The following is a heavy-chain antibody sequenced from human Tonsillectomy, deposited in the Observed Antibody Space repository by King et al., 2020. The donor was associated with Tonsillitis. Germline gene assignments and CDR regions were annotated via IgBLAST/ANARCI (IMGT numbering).Heavy chain of an antibody. J-gene: IGHJ4*02. CDR2: ISYDGSKK. CDR1: GFTFSTYG. V-gene: IGHV3-30*18. Sequence: QLVQSGGGVVQPGRSLRLSCAASGFTFSTYGMHWVRQAPGKGLEWVAVISYDGSKKNYADSVKGRFTISRDNSKNTLYLQMNSLRAEDTAVYYCAKGGYDYGDYGALSVPDYWGQGTLVTVSS. CDR3: AKGGYDYGDYGALSVPDY. D-gene: IGHD4-17*01.